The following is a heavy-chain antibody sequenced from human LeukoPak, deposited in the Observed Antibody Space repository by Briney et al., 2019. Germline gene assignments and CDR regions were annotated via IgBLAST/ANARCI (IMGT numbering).Heavy chain of an antibody. V-gene: IGHV3-7*01. D-gene: IGHD1-26*01. CDR2: IKQDGSEK. CDR1: GFTFSIYW. CDR3: ARAIGMGPTKRVFDY. J-gene: IGHJ4*02. Sequence: GGSLRLSCAASGFTFSIYWMSWVRQAPGKGLEWVANIKQDGSEKYYVDSVKGRFTISRDNAKNSLYLQMNSLRAEDTAVYYCARAIGMGPTKRVFDYWGQGTLVTVSS.